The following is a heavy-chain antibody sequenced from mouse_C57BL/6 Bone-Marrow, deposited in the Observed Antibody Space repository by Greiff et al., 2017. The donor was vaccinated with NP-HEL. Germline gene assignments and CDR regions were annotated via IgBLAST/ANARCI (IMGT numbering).Heavy chain of an antibody. D-gene: IGHD1-1*01. V-gene: IGHV1-85*01. CDR1: GYTFTSYD. CDR2: IYPRDGST. Sequence: LQESGPELVKPGASVKLSCKASGYTFTSYDINWVKQRPGQGLEWIGWIYPRDGSTKYNEKFKGKATLTVDTSSSTAYMELHSLTSEDSAVYFCARHYYGSSYYAMDYWGQGTSVTVSS. CDR3: ARHYYGSSYYAMDY. J-gene: IGHJ4*01.